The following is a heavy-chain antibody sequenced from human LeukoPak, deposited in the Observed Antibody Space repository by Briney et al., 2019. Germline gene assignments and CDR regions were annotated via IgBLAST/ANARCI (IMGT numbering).Heavy chain of an antibody. CDR3: ARSLVRGIITGVCDY. J-gene: IGHJ4*02. CDR1: GGSISSSSYY. D-gene: IGHD3-10*01. Sequence: SETLSLTCTVSGGSISSSSYYWGWIRQPPGKGLEWIGSIYYSGDTNYNPSLKSRGTISLDTSKNQFSLTLTSVTAADTAVYDCARSLVRGIITGVCDYWGQGILVTVSS. CDR2: IYYSGDT. V-gene: IGHV4-39*07.